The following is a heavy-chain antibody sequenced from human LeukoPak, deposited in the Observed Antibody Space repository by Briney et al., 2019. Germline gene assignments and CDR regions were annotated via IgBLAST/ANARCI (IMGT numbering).Heavy chain of an antibody. Sequence: SVKLSCKASGYSFTAFDIHWVRQAPGQGLEWMGWIHPRSGDTNYAYKCQCRVTMTRDTSITTTYMDLRSLVSPDPAPSYCARDGEYGTGTYYRGCFDYWGQGILVTVSS. CDR2: IHPRSGDT. J-gene: IGHJ4*02. CDR3: ARDGEYGTGTYYRGCFDY. D-gene: IGHD3-10*01. CDR1: GYSFTAFD. V-gene: IGHV1-2*02.